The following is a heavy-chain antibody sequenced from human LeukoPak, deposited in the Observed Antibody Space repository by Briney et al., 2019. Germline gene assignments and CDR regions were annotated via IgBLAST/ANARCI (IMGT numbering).Heavy chain of an antibody. J-gene: IGHJ4*02. CDR3: ARVSGRRYPDF. D-gene: IGHD2-8*01. CDR2: ISGGSSYT. CDR1: GFTFSDYY. Sequence: PGGSLRLSCAASGFTFSDYYMSWMRQAPGKGLEWVSYISGGSSYTNYADPMKGRFTISRDSAKNSLYLLMNSLRAEDTAVYYCARVSGRRYPDFWGQGTLVTVSS. V-gene: IGHV3-11*06.